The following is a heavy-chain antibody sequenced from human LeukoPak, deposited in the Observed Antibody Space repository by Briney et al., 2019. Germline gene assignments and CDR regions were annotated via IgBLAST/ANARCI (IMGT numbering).Heavy chain of an antibody. D-gene: IGHD6-13*01. J-gene: IGHJ5*02. CDR3: ARDFRYSSSWYSSGWFDP. Sequence: PGGSLRLSCAASGFTFSSYAMSWVRQAPGKGLEWVSAISGSGGSTYYADSVKGRFTISRDNSKNTLYLQMNSLRAEDTAVYYCARDFRYSSSWYSSGWFDPWGQGTLVTVSS. CDR2: ISGSGGST. V-gene: IGHV3-23*01. CDR1: GFTFSSYA.